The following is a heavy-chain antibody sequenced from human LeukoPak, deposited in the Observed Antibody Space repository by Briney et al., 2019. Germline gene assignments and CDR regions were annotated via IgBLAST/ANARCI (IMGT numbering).Heavy chain of an antibody. CDR2: IYPGDSDT. Sequence: GESLKISCKGSGYSFTSYWIGWVRQMPGKGLEWMGIIYPGDSDTRYSPSFQGQVTISADKSISTAYLQWSSLKASDTAMYYCASGNRDTEETYYYDSSGYYAAFDIWGQGTMVTVSS. J-gene: IGHJ3*02. CDR3: ASGNRDTEETYYYDSSGYYAAFDI. V-gene: IGHV5-51*01. CDR1: GYSFTSYW. D-gene: IGHD3-22*01.